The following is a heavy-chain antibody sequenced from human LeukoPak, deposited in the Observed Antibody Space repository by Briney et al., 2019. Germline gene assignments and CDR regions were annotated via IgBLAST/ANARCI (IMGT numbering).Heavy chain of an antibody. V-gene: IGHV3-23*01. CDR1: GCTFSSYA. CDR3: AKGSGFGELGYYYYYMDV. CDR2: ISGSGGYT. J-gene: IGHJ6*03. Sequence: PGGSMRLSCAASGCTFSSYAMTWVRQAPGKGLEWVSTISGSGGYTYYADSVKGRFTISRDNSKNTLYLQMNSLSAEDTAVYYCAKGSGFGELGYYYYYMDVWGKGTTVTVPS. D-gene: IGHD3-10*01.